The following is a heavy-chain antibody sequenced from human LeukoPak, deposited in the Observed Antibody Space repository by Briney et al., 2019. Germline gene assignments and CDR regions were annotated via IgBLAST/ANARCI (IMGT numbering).Heavy chain of an antibody. Sequence: ASVKVSRKASGYTFTGYYMHWVRQAPGQGLEWMGWINPNSGGTNYAQKFQGRVTMTRDTSISTAYMELSRLRSDDTAVYYCARGDSYYYYGMDVWGQGTTVTVSS. CDR1: GYTFTGYY. J-gene: IGHJ6*02. CDR2: INPNSGGT. V-gene: IGHV1-2*02. CDR3: ARGDSYYYYGMDV.